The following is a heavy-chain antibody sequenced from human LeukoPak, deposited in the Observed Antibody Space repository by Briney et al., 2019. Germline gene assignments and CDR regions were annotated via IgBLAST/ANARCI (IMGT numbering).Heavy chain of an antibody. CDR1: GGSISSSSYY. J-gene: IGHJ5*02. Sequence: PSETLSLTCTVSGGSISSSSYYWGWVRQPPGKGLEWIGEIYHSGSTNYNPSLKSRVTISVDKSKNQFSLKLSSVTAADTAVYYCARDVTIFGLRDWFDPWGQGTLVTVSS. CDR3: ARDVTIFGLRDWFDP. D-gene: IGHD3-3*01. V-gene: IGHV4-39*07. CDR2: IYHSGST.